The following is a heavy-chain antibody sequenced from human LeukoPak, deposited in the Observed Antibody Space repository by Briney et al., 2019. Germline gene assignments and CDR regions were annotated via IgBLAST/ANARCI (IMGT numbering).Heavy chain of an antibody. CDR3: ARQVVPAAIHSQFYFDY. J-gene: IGHJ4*02. CDR2: IYHSGST. CDR1: GYSISSGYY. Sequence: SETLSLTCAVSGYSISSGYYWGWIRQPPGKGLEWIGSIYHSGSTYYNPSLRSRVTIPVDTSKNQFSLKLSSVTAADTAVYYCARQVVPAAIHSQFYFDYWGQGTLVTVSS. V-gene: IGHV4-38-2*01. D-gene: IGHD2-2*02.